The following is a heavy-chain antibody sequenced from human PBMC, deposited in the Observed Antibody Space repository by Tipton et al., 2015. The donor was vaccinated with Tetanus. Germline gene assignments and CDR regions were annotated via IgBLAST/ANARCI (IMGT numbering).Heavy chain of an antibody. J-gene: IGHJ4*02. CDR2: VSYSGST. CDR1: GGSVRSGSYY. CDR3: ARXXXXXPKKGPFDX. V-gene: IGHV4-61*01. Sequence: TLSLTCTVSGGSVRSGSYYWNWIRQPPGKGLEWIGYVSYSGSTNSNYSLKSRITISQDTSKNQFSLRLTSVTAADTAVYYCARXXXXXPKKGPFDXXXXGXXXIVSS.